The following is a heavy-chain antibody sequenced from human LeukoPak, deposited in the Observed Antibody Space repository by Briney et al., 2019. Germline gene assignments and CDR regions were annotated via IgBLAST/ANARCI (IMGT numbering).Heavy chain of an antibody. D-gene: IGHD3-3*01. CDR2: IDYTGST. CDR3: ARSTIFGVVIIRAPFDY. Sequence: SETLSLTCTVSGDSIRTYSWSWIRQSPGKGLEWIGYIDYTGSTNYNPSLKSRVTISVDTSKNQFSLKLSSVTAADTAVYYCARSTIFGVVIIRAPFDYWGQGTLVTVSS. J-gene: IGHJ4*02. CDR1: GDSIRTYS. V-gene: IGHV4-59*12.